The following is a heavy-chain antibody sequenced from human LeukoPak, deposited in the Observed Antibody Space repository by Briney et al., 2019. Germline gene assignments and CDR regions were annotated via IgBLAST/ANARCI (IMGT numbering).Heavy chain of an antibody. Sequence: PGGSPRLSCAASGFTFDDYAMHWVRQAPGKGLEWVSGISWNSGSIGYADSVKGRFTISRDNAKNSLYLQMNSLRAEDTALYYCAKDSIAVAGIYGAFDIWGQGTMVTVSS. V-gene: IGHV3-9*01. D-gene: IGHD6-19*01. CDR1: GFTFDDYA. J-gene: IGHJ3*02. CDR3: AKDSIAVAGIYGAFDI. CDR2: ISWNSGSI.